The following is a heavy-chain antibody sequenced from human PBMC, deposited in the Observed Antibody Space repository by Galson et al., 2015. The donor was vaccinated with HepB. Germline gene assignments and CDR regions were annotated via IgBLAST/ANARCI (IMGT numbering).Heavy chain of an antibody. Sequence: SLRLSCAASGFTFSSYAISWVRQAPGKGLEWVSTISDGGDGTYYADSVKGRFTVSRDNAKNTLSLQMNSLRDEDTAVYYCAKSLGTGAARGMDVWGQGTTVTASS. CDR1: GFTFSSYA. V-gene: IGHV3-23*01. D-gene: IGHD2-8*02. J-gene: IGHJ6*02. CDR2: ISDGGDGT. CDR3: AKSLGTGAARGMDV.